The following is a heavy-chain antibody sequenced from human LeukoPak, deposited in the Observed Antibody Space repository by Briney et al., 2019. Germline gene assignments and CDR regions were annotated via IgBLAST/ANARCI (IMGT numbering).Heavy chain of an antibody. CDR1: GYTFISYG. J-gene: IGHJ4*02. V-gene: IGHV1-69*13. CDR3: ARVPGFSGSYGYFDY. CDR2: IIPIFGTA. Sequence: SVKVSCKASGYTFISYGISWVRQAPGQGLEWMGGIIPIFGTANYAQKFQGRVTITADESTSTAYMELSSLRSEDTAVYYCARVPGFSGSYGYFDYWGQGTLVTVSS. D-gene: IGHD1-26*01.